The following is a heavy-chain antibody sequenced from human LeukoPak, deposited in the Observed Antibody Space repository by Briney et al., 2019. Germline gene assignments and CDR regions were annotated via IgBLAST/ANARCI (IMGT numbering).Heavy chain of an antibody. CDR1: GDSINNNNYY. V-gene: IGHV4-39*01. D-gene: IGHD3-3*01. CDR3: ARITDRTIFGEIMHGFDI. J-gene: IGHJ3*02. Sequence: SETLSLTCTVSGDSINNNNYYWGWIRQPPGKGLEWSGNIYYNGRTYYSPSLKSRGTISVDTSNNQFSLKLSSVTAADTAVYYCARITDRTIFGEIMHGFDIWGQGTPVTVSS. CDR2: IYYNGRT.